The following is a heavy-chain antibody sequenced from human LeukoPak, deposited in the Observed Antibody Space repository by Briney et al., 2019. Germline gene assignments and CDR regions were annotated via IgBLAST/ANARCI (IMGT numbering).Heavy chain of an antibody. J-gene: IGHJ4*02. CDR2: IGSSSSYI. CDR1: GFTFSSYS. V-gene: IGHV3-21*01. CDR3: AASTKHTAMVDY. D-gene: IGHD5-18*01. Sequence: PGGSLRLSRAASGFTFSSYSMNWVRQAPGKGLEWVSTIGSSSSYIYYADSVKGRFTISRDNAKNSLYLQMNSLRAEDTAVYYCAASTKHTAMVDYWGQGTLVTVSS.